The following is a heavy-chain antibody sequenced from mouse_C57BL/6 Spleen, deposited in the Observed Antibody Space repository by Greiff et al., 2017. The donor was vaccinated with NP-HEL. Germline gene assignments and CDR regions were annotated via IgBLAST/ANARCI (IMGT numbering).Heavy chain of an antibody. J-gene: IGHJ2*01. CDR2: IYWDDDK. CDR3: ARRSLLGDYDGFDY. CDR1: GFSLSTSGMG. D-gene: IGHD2-4*01. V-gene: IGHV8-12*01. Sequence: QVTLKESGPGILQSSQTLSLTCSFSGFSLSTSGMGVSWIRQPSGKGLEWLAHIYWDDDKRYNPSLKSRLTISKDTSRNQVFLKSTSVDTADTATYYCARRSLLGDYDGFDYWGQGTTLTVSS.